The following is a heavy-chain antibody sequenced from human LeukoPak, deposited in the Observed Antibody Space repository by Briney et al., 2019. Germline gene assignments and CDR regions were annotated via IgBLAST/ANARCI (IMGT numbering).Heavy chain of an antibody. CDR3: AREAPATGGFDY. CDR1: GDTFSNYY. J-gene: IGHJ4*02. V-gene: IGHV1-46*01. D-gene: IGHD3-10*01. Sequence: ASVTVSFKASGDTFSNYYMHWVRQAPGQGLEWMGVINPSGSRTTYAQKFQGRVTMTKDMSTSTVYMELSSLRSEDTAVYNCAREAPATGGFDYWGQGTLVTVSS. CDR2: INPSGSRT.